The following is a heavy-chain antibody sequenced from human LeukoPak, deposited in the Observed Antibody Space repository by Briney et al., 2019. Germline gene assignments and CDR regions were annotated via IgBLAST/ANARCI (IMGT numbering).Heavy chain of an antibody. CDR2: IKSKTDGGTT. CDR1: GFTFSNAW. CDR3: TTGFRMRDGYNDY. V-gene: IGHV3-15*01. J-gene: IGHJ4*02. Sequence: PGGSLRLSCAASGFTFSNAWMSWVRQAPGKGLEWVGRIKSKTDGGTTDYAAPVKGRFTISRDDSKNTLYLQMNSLKTEDTAVYYCTTGFRMRDGYNDYWGQGTLVTVSS. D-gene: IGHD5-24*01.